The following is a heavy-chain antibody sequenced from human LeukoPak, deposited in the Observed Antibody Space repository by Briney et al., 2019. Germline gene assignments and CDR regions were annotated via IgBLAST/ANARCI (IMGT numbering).Heavy chain of an antibody. CDR1: GDIVSSGSAA. J-gene: IGHJ4*02. Sequence: NLSQTLSLTCALSGDIVSSGSAAWHWIRQSPSRGLEWLGRTYYGSKWYNDYAVSVKSRITINPDTSKKQFSLQLNSVTPEDTALYYCARDNSYGYFYFDFWGQGTLVTVSS. CDR3: ARDNSYGYFYFDF. V-gene: IGHV6-1*01. CDR2: TYYGSKWYN. D-gene: IGHD5-18*01.